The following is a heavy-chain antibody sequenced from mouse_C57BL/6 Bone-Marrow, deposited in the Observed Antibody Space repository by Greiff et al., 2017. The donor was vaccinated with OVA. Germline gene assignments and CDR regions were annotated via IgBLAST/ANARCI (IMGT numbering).Heavy chain of an antibody. J-gene: IGHJ4*01. V-gene: IGHV2-2*01. Sequence: QVHVKQSGPGLVQPSQSLSITCTVSGFSLTSYGVHWVRQSPGKGLEWLGVIWSGGSTDYNAAFISRLSLSKDNSKSQVFFKMNSLQADDTAIYYCARKGYYGSSPHAMDYWGQGTSVTVSS. CDR1: GFSLTSYG. D-gene: IGHD1-1*01. CDR3: ARKGYYGSSPHAMDY. CDR2: IWSGGST.